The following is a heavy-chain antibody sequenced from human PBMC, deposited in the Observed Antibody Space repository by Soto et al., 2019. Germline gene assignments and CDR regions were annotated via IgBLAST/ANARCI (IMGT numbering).Heavy chain of an antibody. J-gene: IGHJ6*02. V-gene: IGHV4-39*01. Sequence: SETLSLTCTVSGGSISSSSYYWGWIRQPPGKGLEWIGSIYYSGSTYYNPSLKSRVTIPVDTSKNQFSLKLSSVTAADTAVYYCARERITXFGVVIAPDYYYYGMDVWGQGTTVTVSS. CDR3: ARERITXFGVVIAPDYYYYGMDV. D-gene: IGHD3-3*01. CDR2: IYYSGST. CDR1: GGSISSSSYY.